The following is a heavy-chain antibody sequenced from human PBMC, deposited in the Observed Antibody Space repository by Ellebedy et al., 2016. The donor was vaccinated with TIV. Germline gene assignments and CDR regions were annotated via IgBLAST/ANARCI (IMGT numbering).Heavy chain of an antibody. V-gene: IGHV3-66*01. CDR3: ARGGDSDFDY. D-gene: IGHD2-21*02. Sequence: GESLKISCAASGFSVSSNFMSWVRQAPGKGLEWVSLIYSGGSTYYADSVKDRFTISRDNPKNTLYLQMNSLRAEDTAVYYCARGGDSDFDYWGQGTLVTVSS. CDR2: IYSGGST. CDR1: GFSVSSNF. J-gene: IGHJ4*02.